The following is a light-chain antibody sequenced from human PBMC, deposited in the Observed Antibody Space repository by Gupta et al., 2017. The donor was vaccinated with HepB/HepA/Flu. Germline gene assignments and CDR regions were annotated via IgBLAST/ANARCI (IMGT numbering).Light chain of an antibody. CDR1: QSVSSSY. CDR2: GAS. V-gene: IGKV3-20*01. CDR3: QQYDAAPLLT. Sequence: EIVLTQSPRTLALSPGERATLSCRASQSVSSSYLAWYQHKPGQAPRLLISGASTRDTDVPERFSGGGYGTDFTLTISRREPEDFAIYYCQQYDAAPLLTFGQGTKLEIK. J-gene: IGKJ2*01.